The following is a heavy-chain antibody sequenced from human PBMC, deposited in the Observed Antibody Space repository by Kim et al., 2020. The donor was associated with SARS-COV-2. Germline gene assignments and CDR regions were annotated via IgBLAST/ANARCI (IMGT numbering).Heavy chain of an antibody. J-gene: IGHJ4*02. D-gene: IGHD2-15*01. Sequence: KFQGRVTMTRDTSISTAYMELSRLRSDDTAVYYCARGVCSGGSCYRHFDYWGQGTLVTVSS. V-gene: IGHV1-2*02. CDR3: ARGVCSGGSCYRHFDY.